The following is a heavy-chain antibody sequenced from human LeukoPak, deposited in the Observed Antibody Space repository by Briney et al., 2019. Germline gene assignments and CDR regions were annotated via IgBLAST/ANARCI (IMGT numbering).Heavy chain of an antibody. J-gene: IGHJ4*02. CDR1: GYTFTSYG. D-gene: IGHD1-7*01. V-gene: IGHV1-18*01. CDR2: ISAYNGNT. CDR3: ARDTPKAGTTSRVDY. Sequence: ASVKVSCKASGYTFTSYGISWVRQAPGQGLEWMGWISAYNGNTNYAQKLQGRVTMTTDTSTSTAYMELGSLRSDDTAVYYCARDTPKAGTTSRVDYWGQGTLVTVSS.